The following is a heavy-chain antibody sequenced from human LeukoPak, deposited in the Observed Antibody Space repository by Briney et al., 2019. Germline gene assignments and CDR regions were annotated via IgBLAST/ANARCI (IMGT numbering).Heavy chain of an antibody. CDR2: IYSSGTT. D-gene: IGHD7-27*01. V-gene: IGHV4-59*08. CDR1: GCSISGEY. J-gene: IGHJ3*02. Sequence: SETLSLTCTVSGCSISGEYWSWIRQPPLKGLDCFGYIYSSGTTTYNPSLQTRLPLSVHPSQTHSSLKLSSVTAAATAVYYCASPWGGTVAFDIWGQGTMVTVSS. CDR3: ASPWGGTVAFDI.